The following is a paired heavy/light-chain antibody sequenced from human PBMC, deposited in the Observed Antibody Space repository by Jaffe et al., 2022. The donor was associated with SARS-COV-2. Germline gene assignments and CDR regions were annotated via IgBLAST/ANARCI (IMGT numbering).Light chain of an antibody. CDR3: QQYGSSPRGT. V-gene: IGKV3-20*01. Sequence: EIVLTQSPGTLSLSPGERATLSCRASQSVSSSYLAWYQQKPGQAPRLLIYGASSRATGIPDRFSGSGSGTDFTLTISRLEPEDFAVYYCQQYGSSPRGTFGQGTKLEIK. CDR2: GAS. J-gene: IGKJ2*02. CDR1: QSVSSSY.
Heavy chain of an antibody. J-gene: IGHJ6*02. CDR2: ISAYNGNT. D-gene: IGHD3-3*01. Sequence: QVQLVQSGAEVKKPGASVKVSCKASGYTFTSYGISWVRQAPGQGLEWMGWISAYNGNTNYAQKLQGRVTMTTDTSTSTAYMELRSLRSDDTAVYYCARYYDFWSGYYTRYYGMDVWGQGTTVTVSS. V-gene: IGHV1-18*01. CDR1: GYTFTSYG. CDR3: ARYYDFWSGYYTRYYGMDV.